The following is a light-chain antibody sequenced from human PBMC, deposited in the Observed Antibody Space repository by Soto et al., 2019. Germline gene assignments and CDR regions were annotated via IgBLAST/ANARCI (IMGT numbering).Light chain of an antibody. V-gene: IGKV3-15*01. CDR3: QQYDAWPLT. J-gene: IGKJ4*01. CDR1: QSIRKN. Sequence: ELVLSQSPATLSVSPGERATLSCRASQSIRKNLAWYQQKPGQAPTLLIYEASTRATGVPARFSGSGSGTEFTLTISSLQSEDFAIYYCQQYDAWPLTFGGGTKVEIK. CDR2: EAS.